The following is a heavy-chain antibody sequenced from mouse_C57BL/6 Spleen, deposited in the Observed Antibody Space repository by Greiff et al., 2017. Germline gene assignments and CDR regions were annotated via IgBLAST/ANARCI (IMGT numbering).Heavy chain of an antibody. J-gene: IGHJ4*01. Sequence: QVQLKESGPELVKPGASVKISCKASGYAFSSSWMNWVKQRPGKGLEWIGRIYPGDGDTNYNGKFKGKATLTADKSSSTAYMQLSSLTSEDSAVYFCARYGSSQYYYAMDYWGQGTSVTVSS. D-gene: IGHD1-1*01. V-gene: IGHV1-82*01. CDR3: ARYGSSQYYYAMDY. CDR2: IYPGDGDT. CDR1: GYAFSSSW.